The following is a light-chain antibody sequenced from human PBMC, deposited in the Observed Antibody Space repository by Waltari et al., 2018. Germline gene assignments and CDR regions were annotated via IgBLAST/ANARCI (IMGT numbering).Light chain of an antibody. J-gene: IGLJ2*01. CDR3: QVWDIDSDPSVV. Sequence: SYVLTQPPSVSVAPGRTARITCGGNNIGTKTAPWHQQKPGKAPVMVVYADIDRPSGIPERFSGSNSGNTATLIINRVEAGDEADYYCQVWDIDSDPSVVFGGGTKLTVL. V-gene: IGLV3-21*03. CDR2: ADI. CDR1: NIGTKT.